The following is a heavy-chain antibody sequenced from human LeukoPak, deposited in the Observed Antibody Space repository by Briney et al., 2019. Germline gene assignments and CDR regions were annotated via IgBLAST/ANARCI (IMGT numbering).Heavy chain of an antibody. CDR1: AFTLSRSW. V-gene: IGHV3-74*01. CDR2: INPDGSMT. J-gene: IGHJ4*02. CDR3: ARDPGYGLGTDYEGY. D-gene: IGHD3-10*01. Sequence: GGSLRLSCAASAFTLSRSWMHWVGQAPGKGLVWVARINPDGSMTSYVDSVKGRFTTSRDNSKNTVYLQMNSLRADDTAVYHCARDPGYGLGTDYEGYWGQGTLVTVSS.